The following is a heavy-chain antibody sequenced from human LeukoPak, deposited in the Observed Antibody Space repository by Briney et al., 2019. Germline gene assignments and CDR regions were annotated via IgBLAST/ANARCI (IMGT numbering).Heavy chain of an antibody. CDR1: GFTFSSYS. V-gene: IGHV3-21*01. Sequence: GGPLRLSCAASGFTFSSYSMNWVRQAPGKGLEWVSSISSSSSYIYYADSVKGRFTISRDNAKNSLYLQMNSLRAEDTAVYYCARGERYYYGSGSYSDYWGQGTLATVSS. D-gene: IGHD3-10*01. CDR3: ARGERYYYGSGSYSDY. J-gene: IGHJ4*02. CDR2: ISSSSSYI.